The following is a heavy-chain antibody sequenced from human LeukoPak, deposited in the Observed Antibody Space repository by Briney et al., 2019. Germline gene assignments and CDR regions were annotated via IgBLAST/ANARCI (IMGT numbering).Heavy chain of an antibody. D-gene: IGHD3-10*01. V-gene: IGHV1-2*02. CDR2: INPNSGGT. J-gene: IGHJ4*02. Sequence: ASVKVSCKASGYTFTAYYMHWVRQAPGQGLEWMGWINPNSGGTKYAQKFQGRVTMTRDTSIRTAYMELTSLRSDDTAVYYCARGTWFGELLSNDCWGQGTLVAVSS. CDR3: ARGTWFGELLSNDC. CDR1: GYTFTAYY.